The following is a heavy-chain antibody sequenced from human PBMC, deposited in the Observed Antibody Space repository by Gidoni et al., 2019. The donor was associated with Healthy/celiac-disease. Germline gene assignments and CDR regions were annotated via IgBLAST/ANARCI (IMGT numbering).Heavy chain of an antibody. CDR2: INWNGGST. Sequence: EVQRVESGGGVVRTGGSLRLSGAASGFTWEDYGMSWVRQAPGKGLEWVSVINWNGGSTGYADSVKGRFTISRDNAKNSLYLQMNSLRAEDTALYYCARGRMTAQDKYYFDYWGQGTLVTVSS. CDR1: GFTWEDYG. J-gene: IGHJ4*02. V-gene: IGHV3-20*04. CDR3: ARGRMTAQDKYYFDY. D-gene: IGHD2-15*01.